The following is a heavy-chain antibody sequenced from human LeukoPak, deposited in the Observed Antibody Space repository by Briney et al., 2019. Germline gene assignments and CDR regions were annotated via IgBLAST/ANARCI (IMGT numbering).Heavy chain of an antibody. V-gene: IGHV3-20*01. CDR3: ARDSASGYSYGTPNYGMDV. CDR2: INWNGGST. J-gene: IGHJ6*02. D-gene: IGHD5-18*01. CDR1: GFTFDDYG. Sequence: GGSLRLSCAASGFTFDDYGMSWVRQAPGKGLEWVSGINWNGGSTGYADSVEGRFTISRDNAKNSLYLQMNSLRAEDTALYHCARDSASGYSYGTPNYGMDVWGQGTTVTVSS.